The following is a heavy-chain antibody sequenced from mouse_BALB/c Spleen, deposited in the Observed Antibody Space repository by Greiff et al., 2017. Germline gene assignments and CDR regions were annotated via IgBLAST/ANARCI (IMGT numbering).Heavy chain of an antibody. CDR3: ARDARVYAMDY. J-gene: IGHJ4*01. CDR2: INPYNDGT. Sequence: EVQLQQSGPELVKPGASVKMSCKASGYTFTSYVMHWVKQKPGQGLEWIGYINPYNDGTKYNEKFKGKATLTSDKSSSTAYMELSSLTSEDSAVYYCARDARVYAMDYWGQGTSVTVSS. V-gene: IGHV1-14*01. CDR1: GYTFTSYV.